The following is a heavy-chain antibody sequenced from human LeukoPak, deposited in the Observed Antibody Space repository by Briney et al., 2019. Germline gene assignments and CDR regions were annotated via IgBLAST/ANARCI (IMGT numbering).Heavy chain of an antibody. D-gene: IGHD4-17*01. CDR2: INHSGST. V-gene: IGHV4-34*01. CDR3: ARGRESRYGDYADYFDY. J-gene: IGHJ4*02. Sequence: SETLSLTCAVYGGSFSGYYWSWIRQPPGKGLKWIGEINHSGSTNYNPSLKSRVTISVDTSKNQFSLKLSSVTAADTAVYYCARGRESRYGDYADYFDYWGQGTLVTVSS. CDR1: GGSFSGYY.